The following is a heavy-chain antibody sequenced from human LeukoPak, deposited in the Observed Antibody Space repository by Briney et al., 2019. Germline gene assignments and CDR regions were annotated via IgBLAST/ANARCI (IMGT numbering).Heavy chain of an antibody. D-gene: IGHD6-13*01. CDR3: TRRLSEQQPQHV. CDR1: GFTFSGSA. V-gene: IGHV3-73*01. Sequence: PGGSLRLSCAASGFTFSGSAMHWVRQASGKGLEWVGRIRSKANSYATVYAASVKGRFTISRDDSKNTAYLQMNSLKTEDTAVYYCTRRLSEQQPQHVWGKGTTVTVSS. CDR2: IRSKANSYAT. J-gene: IGHJ6*04.